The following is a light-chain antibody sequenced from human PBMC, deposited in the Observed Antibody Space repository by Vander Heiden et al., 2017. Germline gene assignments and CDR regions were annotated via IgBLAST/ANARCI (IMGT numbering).Light chain of an antibody. CDR1: QSIASY. CDR2: AAS. Sequence: DIQMTQSPSSLSASVGDRVTITCRASQSIASYLNWYQQKPGKAPNLLIYAASSLQSGVPSRFSGSGSGTDFTLTISSLQPEDFATYYCQQTYNTPWTFGQGTKGEIK. CDR3: QQTYNTPWT. V-gene: IGKV1-39*01. J-gene: IGKJ1*01.